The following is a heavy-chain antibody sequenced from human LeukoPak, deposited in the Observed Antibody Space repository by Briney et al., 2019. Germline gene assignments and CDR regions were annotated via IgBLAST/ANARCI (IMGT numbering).Heavy chain of an antibody. J-gene: IGHJ4*02. V-gene: IGHV4-59*01. CDR2: IYYSGTT. CDR1: GGSISSYY. D-gene: IGHD3-10*01. Sequence: SETLSLTCTVSGGSISSYYWSWMRQPPGKGLEWIGYIYYSGTTNYNPSLKSRVTISVDTSKNQFSLKLSSVTAADTAVYYCARGSSGVRRVPSLDYWGQGTLVTVSS. CDR3: ARGSSGVRRVPSLDY.